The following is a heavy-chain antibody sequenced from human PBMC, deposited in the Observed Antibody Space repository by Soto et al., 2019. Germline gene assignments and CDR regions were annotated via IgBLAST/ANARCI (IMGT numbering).Heavy chain of an antibody. CDR3: AKDLYYYDSSGYHFDY. CDR2: IYSGGSR. CDR1: GFIVTNHY. Sequence: EVQLVESGGDLIQPGGSLRLSCAASGFIVTNHYMSWVRQAPGKGLEWVSVIYSGGSRYYADSVKGRFTISRDDTKNTLSLQMNSLRIEDTAVYYCAKDLYYYDSSGYHFDYWGQGTLVTVSS. J-gene: IGHJ4*02. V-gene: IGHV3-53*01. D-gene: IGHD3-22*01.